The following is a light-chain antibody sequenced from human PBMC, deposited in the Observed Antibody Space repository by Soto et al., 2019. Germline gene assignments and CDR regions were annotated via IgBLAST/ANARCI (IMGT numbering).Light chain of an antibody. CDR2: GAS. CDR3: QQYNNGPFPIT. Sequence: EIVMTQSPVSLSVSPGERVTLSCRASQSVSSNLAWYQQKLGQAPRLLIYGASTRAADVPARFSGSGSGTEFTLSISSLQFEDFAVYYCQQYNNGPFPITFGQGTRLEIK. V-gene: IGKV3-15*01. J-gene: IGKJ5*01. CDR1: QSVSSN.